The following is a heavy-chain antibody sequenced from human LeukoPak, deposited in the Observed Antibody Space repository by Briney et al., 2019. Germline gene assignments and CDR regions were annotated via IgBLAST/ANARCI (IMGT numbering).Heavy chain of an antibody. J-gene: IGHJ4*02. CDR1: GFTFSSYW. CDR3: ARDGSGWYKLDY. D-gene: IGHD6-19*01. Sequence: PAGSLRLSCAASGFTFSSYWMSWLRQAPGKGLEWVANIKQDGSEKYYVDSVKGRFTISRDNAKNSLYLQMNSLRAEDTAVYYCARDGSGWYKLDYWGQGTLVTVSS. CDR2: IKQDGSEK. V-gene: IGHV3-7*03.